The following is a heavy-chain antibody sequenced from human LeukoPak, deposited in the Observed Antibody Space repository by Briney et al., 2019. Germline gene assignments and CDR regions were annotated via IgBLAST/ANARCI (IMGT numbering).Heavy chain of an antibody. CDR1: GFSISSYY. CDR2: FVSDDNRA. Sequence: GGSLRLSCAASGFSISSYYMHWLRKVPGKGLEWVSRFVSDDNRAYADSVKGRFTISRDNAKNTLFLQMNSLRAEDTAVYFCAKSRSGSANWALQIFDNWGQGTLVTVSS. CDR3: AKSRSGSANWALQIFDN. D-gene: IGHD1-1*01. V-gene: IGHV3-74*01. J-gene: IGHJ4*02.